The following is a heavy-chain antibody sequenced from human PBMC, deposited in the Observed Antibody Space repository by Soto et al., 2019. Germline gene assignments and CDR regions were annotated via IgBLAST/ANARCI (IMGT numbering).Heavy chain of an antibody. V-gene: IGHV4-34*01. J-gene: IGHJ4*02. CDR1: GGSFRGYY. D-gene: IGHD3-22*01. Sequence: PXXTLSLPCAVYGGSFRGYYWAWIRQPPGAGLEWIGEINHSGSTNYNPSLKSRVTISVDTSKNQFSLKLRSVTAADTAVYYCARAEYYYDIDYWGQGTLVTVSS. CDR3: ARAEYYYDIDY. CDR2: INHSGST.